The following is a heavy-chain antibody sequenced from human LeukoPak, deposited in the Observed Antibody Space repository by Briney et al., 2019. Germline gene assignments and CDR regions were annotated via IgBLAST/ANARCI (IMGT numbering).Heavy chain of an antibody. V-gene: IGHV3-48*01. J-gene: IGHJ6*03. CDR1: GFTFSSYT. D-gene: IGHD6-25*01. CDR2: IGTSSTTI. CDR3: ARFAAGGSYYYYMDV. Sequence: GGSLRLSCAASGFTFSSYTMNWVRQPPGKGLEWVSNIGTSSTTIYYADSVKGRFTISRGNAKNSLYLQMNSLRADDTAVYYCARFAAGGSYYYYMDVWGKGTTVTVSS.